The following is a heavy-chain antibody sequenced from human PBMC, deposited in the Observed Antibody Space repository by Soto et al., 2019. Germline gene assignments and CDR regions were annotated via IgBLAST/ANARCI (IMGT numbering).Heavy chain of an antibody. CDR2: ISTYNGNT. V-gene: IGHV1-18*01. CDR1: GYTFTSYG. J-gene: IGHJ6*02. Sequence: GASVKVSCKASGYTFTSYGISWVRQAPGQGLEWMGWISTYNGNTNYPQSLQGRLTMTTDTSTTTAYMELSSLRSDDTAVYYCARGGFGYSGYERTYYGMDVWGQGTTVTVSS. D-gene: IGHD5-12*01. CDR3: ARGGFGYSGYERTYYGMDV.